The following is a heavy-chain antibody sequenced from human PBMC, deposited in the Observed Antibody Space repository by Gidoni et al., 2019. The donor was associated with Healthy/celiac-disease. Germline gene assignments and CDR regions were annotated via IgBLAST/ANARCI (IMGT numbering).Heavy chain of an antibody. CDR2: IYDSGST. CDR1: GGSLSSSSYY. V-gene: IGHV4-39*01. J-gene: IGHJ5*02. CDR3: ARRSSGWEGWFDP. D-gene: IGHD6-19*01. Sequence: QLPLQESGPGLVKPSETLSLTCNFSGGSLSSSSYYWGWIRQPPGKGLEWIGCIYDSGSTYYNPSLKSRVTISVDPSKNQFSLKLSSVTDADTAVYYCARRSSGWEGWFDPWGQGTLVTVSS.